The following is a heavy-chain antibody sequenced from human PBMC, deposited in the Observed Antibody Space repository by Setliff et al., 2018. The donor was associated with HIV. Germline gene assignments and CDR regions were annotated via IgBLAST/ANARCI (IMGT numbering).Heavy chain of an antibody. Sequence: ETLSLTCTLSGFTVSSNYMSWVRQAPGKGLEWVSVIYSGGSTYYADSVKGRFTISRDTSKNTLYLQMNSLRAEDTAVYYCARTISNYYDSSGYYGHYFDYWGQGTLVTVSS. J-gene: IGHJ4*02. CDR2: IYSGGST. V-gene: IGHV3-66*01. CDR1: GFTVSSNY. CDR3: ARTISNYYDSSGYYGHYFDY. D-gene: IGHD3-22*01.